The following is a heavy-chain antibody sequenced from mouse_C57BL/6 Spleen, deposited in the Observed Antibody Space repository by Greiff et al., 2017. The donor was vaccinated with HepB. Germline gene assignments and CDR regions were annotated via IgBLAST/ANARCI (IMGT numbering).Heavy chain of an antibody. Sequence: EVQGVESGGGLVQPKGSLKLSCAASGFSFNTYAMNWVRQAPGKGLEWVARIRSKSNNYATYYADSVKDIFTISRDDSESMLYLQMNNVKTEDTVMYYCVSADSSGYPWFAYWGQGTRVTVSA. V-gene: IGHV10-1*01. J-gene: IGHJ3*01. CDR2: IRSKSNNYAT. CDR3: VSADSSGYPWFAY. CDR1: GFSFNTYA. D-gene: IGHD3-2*02.